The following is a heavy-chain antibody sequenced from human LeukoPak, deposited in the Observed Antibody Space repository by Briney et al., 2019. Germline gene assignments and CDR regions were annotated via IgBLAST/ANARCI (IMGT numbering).Heavy chain of an antibody. CDR2: IYSVGST. D-gene: IGHD6-19*01. V-gene: IGHV3-66*01. CDR3: AARSRGGWSGLGY. J-gene: IGHJ4*02. Sequence: GASLRLSCEASGFTVSSNYMSWVRQAPGKGLEWVSVIYSVGSTYYADSVKGRFTISRDNSKNTLYLQMNSLRAEDTAVYYCAARSRGGWSGLGYWGQGTLVTVSS. CDR1: GFTVSSNY.